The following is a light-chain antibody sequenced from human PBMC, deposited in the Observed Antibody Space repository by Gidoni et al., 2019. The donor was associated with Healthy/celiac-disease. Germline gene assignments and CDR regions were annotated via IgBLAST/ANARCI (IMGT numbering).Light chain of an antibody. CDR1: QSVSSY. Sequence: EIVLTQSPATLSLSPGERATLSCRTSQSVSSYLAWYQQKHGQAPRLLIYDASNRATGIPARFSGSWSGTDFTLTISSLEPEDFAVYYCQQRSNWPPITFGQGTRLEIK. J-gene: IGKJ5*01. CDR3: QQRSNWPPIT. CDR2: DAS. V-gene: IGKV3-11*01.